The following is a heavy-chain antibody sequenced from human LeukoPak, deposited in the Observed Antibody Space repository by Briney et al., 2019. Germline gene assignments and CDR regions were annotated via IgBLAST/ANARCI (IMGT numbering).Heavy chain of an antibody. D-gene: IGHD3-22*01. J-gene: IGHJ4*02. V-gene: IGHV3-23*01. Sequence: GGSLRPSCAASGFTFSSYGMSWVRQAPGKGLEWVSAISGSGGSTYYADSVKGRFTISRDNSKNTLYLQMNSLRAEDTAVYYCARGYYYDSSGYYYRFDYWGQGTLVTVSS. CDR3: ARGYYYDSSGYYYRFDY. CDR1: GFTFSSYG. CDR2: ISGSGGST.